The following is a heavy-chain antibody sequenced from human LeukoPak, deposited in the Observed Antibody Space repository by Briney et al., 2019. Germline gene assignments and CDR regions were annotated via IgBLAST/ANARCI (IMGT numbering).Heavy chain of an antibody. CDR3: ARVGPRGDFDY. CDR2: IYYSGST. Sequence: SETLSLTCTVSGGSISSSRYYWGWIRQPPGKGLEWIGYIYYSGSTYYNPSLKSRVTISVDTSKNQFSLKLTSVTAADTAVYYCARVGPRGDFDYWGQGTLVTVSS. J-gene: IGHJ4*02. D-gene: IGHD3-10*01. CDR1: GGSISSSRYY. V-gene: IGHV4-30-4*08.